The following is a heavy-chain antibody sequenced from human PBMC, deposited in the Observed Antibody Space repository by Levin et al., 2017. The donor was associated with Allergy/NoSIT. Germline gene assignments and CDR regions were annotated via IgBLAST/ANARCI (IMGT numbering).Heavy chain of an antibody. CDR3: TKIITGTPCFDY. CDR1: GFTFSNAW. D-gene: IGHD4-17*01. V-gene: IGHV3-15*04. Sequence: GGSLRLSCAASGFTFSNAWMNWVRQAPGKGLEWVGRIESKTDGGTTDYAAPVKGRFTISRDDSRNTLFLQMNSLKAEDTAVYYCTKIITGTPCFDYWGQGTLVTVSS. CDR2: IESKTDGGTT. J-gene: IGHJ4*02.